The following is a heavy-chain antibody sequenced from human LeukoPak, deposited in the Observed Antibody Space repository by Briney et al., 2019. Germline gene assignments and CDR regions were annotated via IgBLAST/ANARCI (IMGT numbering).Heavy chain of an antibody. CDR2: ISSSSSYI. CDR3: AKGRDSSSWYYFDY. Sequence: GGSLRLSCAASGFTFSSYWMHWVRQAPGKGLVWVSSISSSSSYIYYADSVKGRFTISRDNAKNSLYLQMNSLRAEDTAVYYCAKGRDSSSWYYFDYWGQGTLVTVSS. D-gene: IGHD6-13*01. V-gene: IGHV3-21*04. J-gene: IGHJ4*02. CDR1: GFTFSSYW.